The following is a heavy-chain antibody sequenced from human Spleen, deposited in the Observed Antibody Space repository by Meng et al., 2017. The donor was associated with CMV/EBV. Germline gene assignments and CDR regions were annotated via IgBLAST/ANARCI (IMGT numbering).Heavy chain of an antibody. CDR2: IDPNAGTT. D-gene: IGHD1-1*01. CDR1: GYTFTSHY. Sequence: SCKASGYTFTSHYMRWVRQTPGHGLEWMGIIDPNAGTTAYAERFRGRVTMTGDTSTSTVYMELNNLRSEDTALYFCAAKIDTTYFDSWGQGTLVTVSS. J-gene: IGHJ4*02. V-gene: IGHV1-46*01. CDR3: AAKIDTTYFDS.